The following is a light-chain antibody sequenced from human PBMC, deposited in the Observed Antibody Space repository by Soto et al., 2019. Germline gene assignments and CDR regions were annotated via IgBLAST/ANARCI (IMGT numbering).Light chain of an antibody. CDR2: AAS. CDR1: QGISSW. Sequence: DIQMTQSPSFVSASVGDRVTITCRASQGISSWLAWYQHRPGRAPKLLIHAASNLESGVPSRFSGSGSGTDFPLTISSLQPEDFSTYYCQQTTSFPLTFGGGTKVEIK. J-gene: IGKJ4*01. CDR3: QQTTSFPLT. V-gene: IGKV1-12*01.